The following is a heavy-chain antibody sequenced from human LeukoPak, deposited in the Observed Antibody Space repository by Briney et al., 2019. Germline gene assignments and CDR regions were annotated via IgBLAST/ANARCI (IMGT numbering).Heavy chain of an antibody. CDR2: IYTSGST. Sequence: PSETLSLTCTVSGGSISSYYWSWIRQPAGKGLEWIGRIYTSGSTNYNPSLKSRVTMSVDTSKNQFSLKLSSVTAADTAVYYCARRRYSSRQGDAFDIWGQGTMVTVSS. V-gene: IGHV4-4*07. CDR3: ARRRYSSRQGDAFDI. J-gene: IGHJ3*02. CDR1: GGSISSYY. D-gene: IGHD6-13*01.